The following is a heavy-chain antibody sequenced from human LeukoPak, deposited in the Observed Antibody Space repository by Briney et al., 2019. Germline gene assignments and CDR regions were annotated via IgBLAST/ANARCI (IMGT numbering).Heavy chain of an antibody. D-gene: IGHD3-16*01. J-gene: IGHJ2*01. CDR1: GYTFTSYY. Sequence: ASVKVSCKASGYTFTSYYMHWVRQAPGLELEWMGIIDPSGGSTSYAQTFQGRVTMTRDTSTSTVYMELSSLRSEDTAVYYCARGEIARGRGHYWYFDLWGRGTLVTVSS. CDR3: ARGEIARGRGHYWYFDL. V-gene: IGHV1-46*01. CDR2: IDPSGGST.